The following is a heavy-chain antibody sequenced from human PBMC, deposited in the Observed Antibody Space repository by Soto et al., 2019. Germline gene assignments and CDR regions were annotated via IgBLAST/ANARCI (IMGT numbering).Heavy chain of an antibody. V-gene: IGHV3-7*01. D-gene: IGHD1-26*01. J-gene: IGHJ6*02. CDR2: IKEDGSEN. CDR3: ARDKSRGSYSSFVDALDV. CDR1: GFTLSNYW. Sequence: EVQLAESGGGLVQPGGSLRLSCAASGFTLSNYWMTWVRQAPGKGLEWVANIKEDGSENYQVDSVKGRFTISRDNAKNSLFLQMDSLRAEDTSVYYCARDKSRGSYSSFVDALDVWGQGTTVTVSS.